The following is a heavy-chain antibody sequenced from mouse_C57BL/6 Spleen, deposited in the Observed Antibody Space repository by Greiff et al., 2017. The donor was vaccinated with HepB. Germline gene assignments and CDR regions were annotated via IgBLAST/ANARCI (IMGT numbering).Heavy chain of an antibody. CDR1: GFTFSDYG. V-gene: IGHV5-15*01. Sequence: EVKLVESGGGLVQPGGSLKLSCAASGFTFSDYGMAWVRQAPRKGPEWVAFISNLAYSIYYADTVTGRFTISRENAKNTLYLEMSSLRSEDTAMYYCARKGGTGFDYWGQGTTLTVSS. D-gene: IGHD4-1*01. CDR3: ARKGGTGFDY. J-gene: IGHJ2*01. CDR2: ISNLAYSI.